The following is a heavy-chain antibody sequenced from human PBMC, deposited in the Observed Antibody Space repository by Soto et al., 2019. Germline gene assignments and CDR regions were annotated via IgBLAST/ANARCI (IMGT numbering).Heavy chain of an antibody. D-gene: IGHD4-17*01. Sequence: GGSLRLSCATSGFTFSNYGMHWVRQAPGKGLEWVAVVWYDGKNKYYADSVKGRFTISRDNSQNTLYLQMNSLRAEDTAVYYCARRPRDYGDYLDYWGQGTLVTVSS. V-gene: IGHV3-33*01. CDR3: ARRPRDYGDYLDY. CDR1: GFTFSNYG. CDR2: VWYDGKNK. J-gene: IGHJ4*02.